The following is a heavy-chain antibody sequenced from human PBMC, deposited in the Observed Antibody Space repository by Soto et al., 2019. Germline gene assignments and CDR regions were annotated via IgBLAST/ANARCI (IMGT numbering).Heavy chain of an antibody. J-gene: IGHJ4*02. CDR1: GGPISGYF. CDR3: ATASSY. Sequence: SVTLCVTCAVDGGPISGYFWSWVRQPPGKGLEWIGEINHSGTTNYNPSLKSRVTISVDTSKNQFSLNLTSVTAADTAVYYCATASSYWGQGTLVTVSS. D-gene: IGHD6-6*01. CDR2: INHSGTT. V-gene: IGHV4-34*01.